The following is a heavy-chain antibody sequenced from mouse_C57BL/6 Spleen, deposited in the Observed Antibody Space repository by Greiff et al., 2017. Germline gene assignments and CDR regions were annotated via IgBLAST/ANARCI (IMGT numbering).Heavy chain of an antibody. V-gene: IGHV1-52*01. CDR3: ARWNLPTIVTTKDAMDY. J-gene: IGHJ4*01. CDR2: IDPSDSET. Sequence: QVQLKQPGAELVRPGSSVKLSCTASGFTFTSYWMHWVQQRPIQGLEWIGNIDPSDSETHYHQKFKDKGTLTVDKSSSTASLQLSSLTSEDSAVYYCARWNLPTIVTTKDAMDYWGQGTSVTVSS. D-gene: IGHD2-5*01. CDR1: GFTFTSYW.